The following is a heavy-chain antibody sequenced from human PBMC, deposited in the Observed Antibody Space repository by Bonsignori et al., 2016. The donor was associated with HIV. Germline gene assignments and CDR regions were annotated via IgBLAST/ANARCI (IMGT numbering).Heavy chain of an antibody. CDR2: IYYSGST. CDR3: ARVPGTTPDY. V-gene: IGHV4-39*07. Sequence: PGKGLEWIGSIYYSGSTYYNPSLKSRVTISVDTSKNQFSLKLSSVTAADTAVYYCARVPGTTPDYWGQGTLVTVSS. J-gene: IGHJ4*02. D-gene: IGHD1-7*01.